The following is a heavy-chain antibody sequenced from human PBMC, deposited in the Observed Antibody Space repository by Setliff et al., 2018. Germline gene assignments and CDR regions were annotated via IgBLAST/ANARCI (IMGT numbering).Heavy chain of an antibody. V-gene: IGHV3-11*04. Sequence: GGSLRLSCAASGFRFSDLYMSWVRQVPGKGLEWLSKISGDGNTVYYADSVRGRFTISRDNAKNSLYLQMNSLRAEDSAMYYCAKGGPYYYYYMDVWGKGTMVTVSS. J-gene: IGHJ6*03. CDR3: AKGGPYYYYYMDV. CDR1: GFRFSDLY. CDR2: ISGDGNTV.